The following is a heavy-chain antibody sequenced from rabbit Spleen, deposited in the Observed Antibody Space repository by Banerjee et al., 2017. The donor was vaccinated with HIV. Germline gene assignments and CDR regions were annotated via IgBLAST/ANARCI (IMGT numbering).Heavy chain of an antibody. D-gene: IGHD2-1*01. CDR3: ARGGYGDYGYGGAFDP. CDR2: IYGGSGSA. CDR1: GFSFSSYY. V-gene: IGHV1S40*01. Sequence: QSLEESGGDLVKPGASLTLTCTASGFSFSSYYMCWVRQAPGKGLEWIACIYGGSGSAYYASWAKGRFTISKTSSTTVTLQMTSLTAADTATYFCARGGYGDYGYGGAFDPWGPGTLVTVS. J-gene: IGHJ2*01.